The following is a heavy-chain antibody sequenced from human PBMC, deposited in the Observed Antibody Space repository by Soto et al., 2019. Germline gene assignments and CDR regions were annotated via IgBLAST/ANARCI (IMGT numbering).Heavy chain of an antibody. Sequence: PSETLSLTCAVYGGSFSGYYWSWIRQPPGKGLEWIGEINHSGSTNYNPSLKSRVTISVDTSKNQFSLKLSSVTAADTAVYYCARRKGRGGSYDSSGYYSPKSNAAIDYWGQGTLVTVSS. CDR2: INHSGST. J-gene: IGHJ4*02. CDR3: ARRKGRGGSYDSSGYYSPKSNAAIDY. D-gene: IGHD3-22*01. V-gene: IGHV4-34*01. CDR1: GGSFSGYY.